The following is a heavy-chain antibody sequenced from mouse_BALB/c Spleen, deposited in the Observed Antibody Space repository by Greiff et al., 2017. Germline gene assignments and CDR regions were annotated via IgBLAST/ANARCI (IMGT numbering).Heavy chain of an antibody. Sequence: EVKVVESGGGLVQPGGSRKLSCAASGFTFSSFGMHWVRQAPEKGLEWVAYISSGSSTIYYADTVKGRFTISRDNPKNTLFLQMTSLRSEDTAMYYCARSYYGNPYAMDYWGQGTSVTVSS. CDR1: GFTFSSFG. CDR3: ARSYYGNPYAMDY. J-gene: IGHJ4*01. CDR2: ISSGSSTI. V-gene: IGHV5-17*02. D-gene: IGHD2-10*01.